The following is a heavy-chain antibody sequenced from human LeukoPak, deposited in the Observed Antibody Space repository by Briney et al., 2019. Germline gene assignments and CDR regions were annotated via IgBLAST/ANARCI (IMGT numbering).Heavy chain of an antibody. Sequence: SETLSLTCTVSGGSISSGDYYWSWIRQPPGKGLEWIGYISYSGSTYYNPSLKSRVTTSVDTSKNQFSLKLSTVTAADTAVYYCARGEYDILTGYYNAFDIWGQGTMVTVSS. V-gene: IGHV4-30-4*02. CDR3: ARGEYDILTGYYNAFDI. D-gene: IGHD3-9*01. J-gene: IGHJ3*02. CDR2: ISYSGST. CDR1: GGSISSGDYY.